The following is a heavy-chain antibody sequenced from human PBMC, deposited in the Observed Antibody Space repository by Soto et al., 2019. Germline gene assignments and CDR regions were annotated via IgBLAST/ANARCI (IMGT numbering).Heavy chain of an antibody. D-gene: IGHD6-13*01. Sequence: PSETLSLTCAVYGGSFSSYYWSWIRRPPGKGLEWIGEITHSGSTNYNPSLKSRVTISVDTSKNQFSLKLSSVTAADTAVYYCARLGRQQLVRRNWFDLWGQGTLVTVSS. CDR1: GGSFSSYY. J-gene: IGHJ5*02. CDR2: ITHSGST. V-gene: IGHV4-34*01. CDR3: ARLGRQQLVRRNWFDL.